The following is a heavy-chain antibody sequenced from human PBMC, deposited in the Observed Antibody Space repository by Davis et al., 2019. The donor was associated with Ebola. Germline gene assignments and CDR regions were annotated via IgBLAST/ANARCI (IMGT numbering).Heavy chain of an antibody. CDR2: INAGNGNT. V-gene: IGHV1-3*01. D-gene: IGHD2-8*01. CDR1: GYTFTSYA. Sequence: AASVKVSCKASGYTFTSYAMHWVRQAPGQRLEWMGWINAGNGNTKYSQKFQGRVTITRDTSASTAHMELSSLRSEDTAVYYCARDCTNGVCHYGMDVWGQGTTVTVSS. CDR3: ARDCTNGVCHYGMDV. J-gene: IGHJ6*02.